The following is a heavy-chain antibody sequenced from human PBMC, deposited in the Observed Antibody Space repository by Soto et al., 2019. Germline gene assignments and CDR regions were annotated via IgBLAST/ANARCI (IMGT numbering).Heavy chain of an antibody. CDR1: GDSISSGYY. CDR2: IYHSGTT. Sequence: ETLSLTCAVSGDSISSGYYWAWIRQPPGKGQEWIGSIYHSGTTYYNPSLKNRVTIAVDTSKHQFSLKLTSVTAADTAIYYCVRDVRDDVKRVYGMDVWGQGTTVTVSS. CDR3: VRDVRDDVKRVYGMDV. J-gene: IGHJ6*02. D-gene: IGHD2-21*02. V-gene: IGHV4-38-2*02.